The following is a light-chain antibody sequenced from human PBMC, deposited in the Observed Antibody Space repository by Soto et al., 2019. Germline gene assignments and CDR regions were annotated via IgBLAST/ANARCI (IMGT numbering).Light chain of an antibody. CDR1: SSDVGGYNY. V-gene: IGLV2-8*01. J-gene: IGLJ1*01. CDR2: EVS. CDR3: SSYAGSNNFGV. Sequence: QSVLTQPPSASGSPGQSVTISCTGPSSDVGGYNYVSWYQQHPGKAPKLMIYEVSKRPSGVPDRFSGAKSGNTASLTVSGLQAEDEADYYSSSYAGSNNFGVFGTGTKLTVL.